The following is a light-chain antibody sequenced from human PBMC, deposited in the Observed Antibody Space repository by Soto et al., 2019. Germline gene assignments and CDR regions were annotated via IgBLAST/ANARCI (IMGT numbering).Light chain of an antibody. CDR1: QSISSW. J-gene: IGKJ1*01. V-gene: IGKV1-5*03. CDR3: QQYGSSPET. CDR2: KAS. Sequence: DIQMTQSPSTLSASGGDRLTMTCRASQSISSWLAWYQQKPGKAPKLLIYKASSLESGVPSRFSGSGSGTDFTLTISRLEPEDFAVYYCQQYGSSPETFGQGTKVDI.